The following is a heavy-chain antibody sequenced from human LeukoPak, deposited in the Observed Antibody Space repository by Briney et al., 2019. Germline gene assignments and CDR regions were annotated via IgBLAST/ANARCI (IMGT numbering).Heavy chain of an antibody. J-gene: IGHJ4*02. CDR2: MYLSGTT. CDR1: GGSVTSYY. Sequence: SETLSLTCTVSGGSVTSYYWSWIRQPPGKGLEWIGEMYLSGTTHSNPSVKSRVTISIDKSKNQFFLNLSSVTAADTAVYYCAGLVGRYSSGLYYYYFDYWGQGTLVTVSS. CDR3: AGLVGRYSSGLYYYYFDY. V-gene: IGHV4-59*02. D-gene: IGHD3-22*01.